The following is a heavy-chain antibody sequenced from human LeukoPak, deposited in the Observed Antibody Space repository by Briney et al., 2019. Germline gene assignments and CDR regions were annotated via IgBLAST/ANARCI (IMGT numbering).Heavy chain of an antibody. CDR1: GFLFSTYG. V-gene: IGHV3-33*01. J-gene: IGHJ5*02. D-gene: IGHD2-21*02. CDR2: IWYDGSDK. CDR3: ARGSGSSSATAFDP. Sequence: GRSLTLSCAAPGFLFSTYGMHWVRQAPGKGLEWVAVIWYDGSDKYYADSVKGRFTISRDNFKSTLYLQMNSLRADDTAVYYCARGSGSSSATAFDPWGQGTPVTVSS.